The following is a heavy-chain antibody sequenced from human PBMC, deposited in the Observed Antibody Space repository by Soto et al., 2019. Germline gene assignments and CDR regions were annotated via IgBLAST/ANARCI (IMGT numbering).Heavy chain of an antibody. J-gene: IGHJ5*02. Sequence: QVQLQQWGAGLLKPSETLSLTCAVYGGSFSGYYWSWIRQPPGKGLEWIGEINHSGSTNYNPSLKTRVTISVGTSKTPFPLKPSSLTAADTAVYYCARAHIYETLTGYYGNWFDPWGQGTLVTVSS. CDR1: GGSFSGYY. CDR3: ARAHIYETLTGYYGNWFDP. V-gene: IGHV4-34*01. D-gene: IGHD3-9*01. CDR2: INHSGST.